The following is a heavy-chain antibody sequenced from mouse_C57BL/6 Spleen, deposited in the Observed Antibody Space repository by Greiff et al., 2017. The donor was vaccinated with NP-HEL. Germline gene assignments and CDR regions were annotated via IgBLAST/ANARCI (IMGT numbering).Heavy chain of an antibody. V-gene: IGHV1-82*01. D-gene: IGHD2-4*01. CDR3: ARDYDYDPYYFDY. CDR2: IYPGDGDT. J-gene: IGHJ2*01. CDR1: GYAFSSSW. Sequence: QVQLKESGPELVKPGASVKISCKASGYAFSSSWMNWVKQRPGKGLEWIGRIYPGDGDTNYNGKFKGKATLTADKSSSTAYMQLSSLTSEYSAVYFCARDYDYDPYYFDYWGQGTTLTVSS.